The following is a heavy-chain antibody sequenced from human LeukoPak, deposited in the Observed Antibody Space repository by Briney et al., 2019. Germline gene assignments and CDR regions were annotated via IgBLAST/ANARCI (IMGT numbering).Heavy chain of an antibody. Sequence: PSETLSLTCAVYGGSFSGYYWSWIRQPPGKGLEWIGEINHSGSTNYNPSLKSRVTISVDTSKNQFSLKLSSVTAADTAVYSCARQGDSGSYYAPFDYWGQGTQVTVSS. CDR3: ARQGDSGSYYAPFDY. V-gene: IGHV4-34*01. J-gene: IGHJ4*02. CDR1: GGSFSGYY. D-gene: IGHD1-26*01. CDR2: INHSGST.